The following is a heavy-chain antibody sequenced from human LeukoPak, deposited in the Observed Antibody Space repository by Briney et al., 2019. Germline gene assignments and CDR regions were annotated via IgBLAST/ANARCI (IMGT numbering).Heavy chain of an antibody. CDR2: IYPGDSDT. V-gene: IGHV5-51*01. Sequence: GESLKISCEASGYNFDTFWIGWVRQMPGKGLEWMGVIYPGDSDTRFSPSFQGQVTISVDKSLRTAYLQWNSLQASDTAIYYCATLRAWFGDATYFFDYWGQGTLVTVSS. CDR1: GYNFDTFW. J-gene: IGHJ4*02. CDR3: ATLRAWFGDATYFFDY. D-gene: IGHD3-10*01.